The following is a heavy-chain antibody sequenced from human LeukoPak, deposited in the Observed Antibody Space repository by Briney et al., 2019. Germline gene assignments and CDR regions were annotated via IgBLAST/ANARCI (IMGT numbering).Heavy chain of an antibody. CDR2: IYYSGST. J-gene: IGHJ4*02. CDR1: GGSISSGGYY. Sequence: SETLSLTCTVSGGSISSGGYYWSWIRQHPGKGLEWIGYIYYSGSTYYNPSLKSRVTISVDTSKNQFSLKLSSVTAADTAVYYCARLGMTAAHFDYWGQGTLVTVSS. V-gene: IGHV4-31*03. D-gene: IGHD6-13*01. CDR3: ARLGMTAAHFDY.